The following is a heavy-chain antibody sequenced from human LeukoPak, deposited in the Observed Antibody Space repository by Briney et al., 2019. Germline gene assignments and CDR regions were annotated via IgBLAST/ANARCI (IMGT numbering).Heavy chain of an antibody. CDR2: IYYSGNT. V-gene: IGHV4-31*03. J-gene: IGHJ3*02. CDR3: ARAMEYRAAHGFDI. D-gene: IGHD2/OR15-2a*01. Sequence: PSETLSLTCTVSGXSISSGVYYWGWIRQHPGKGLEWIGYIYYSGNTYYNSYLKSRVTISVDTSKNQFSLKLSSVTAADTAVYYCARAMEYRAAHGFDIWGQGTMVTVSS. CDR1: GXSISSGVYY.